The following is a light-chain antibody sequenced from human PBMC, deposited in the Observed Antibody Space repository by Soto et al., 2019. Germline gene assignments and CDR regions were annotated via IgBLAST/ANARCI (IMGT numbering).Light chain of an antibody. CDR1: SSDVGGYNY. Sequence: QSALTQPASVSGSPGQSITFSCTGTSSDVGGYNYVSWYQQHPGKAPKLMIYEVSNRPSGISNRFSGSKSGNTASLTISGLQAEDEADYYCSSFTRTNTVVFGGGTKVTVL. CDR2: EVS. V-gene: IGLV2-14*01. J-gene: IGLJ2*01. CDR3: SSFTRTNTVV.